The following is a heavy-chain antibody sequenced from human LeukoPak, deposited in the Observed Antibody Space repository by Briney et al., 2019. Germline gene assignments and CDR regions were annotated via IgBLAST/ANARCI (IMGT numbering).Heavy chain of an antibody. D-gene: IGHD3-16*01. CDR3: ARPFGSGDDY. Sequence: GESLKISGMGSGYSFTSYWICCGRQMPGKGLEWMGRIDPSDSYTNYSPSFQGHVTISADKSISTAYLQWSSLKASDTAMYYCARPFGSGDDYWGQGTLVTVSS. CDR1: GYSFTSYW. CDR2: IDPSDSYT. V-gene: IGHV5-10-1*01. J-gene: IGHJ4*02.